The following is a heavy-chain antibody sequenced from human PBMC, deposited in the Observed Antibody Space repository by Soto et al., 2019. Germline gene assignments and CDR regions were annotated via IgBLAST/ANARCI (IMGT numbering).Heavy chain of an antibody. CDR2: ISSSSSTI. Sequence: PGGSLRLSCAASGFTFSSYSMNWVRQAPGKGLEWVSYISSSSSTIYYADSVKGRFTISRVTMTRNTSISTAYMELSSLRSEDTPVYYCARGQADFWSPFDPWGEGTLVTVSS. J-gene: IGHJ5*02. CDR1: GFTFSSYS. V-gene: IGHV3-48*04. CDR3: ARGQADFWSPFDP. D-gene: IGHD3-3*01.